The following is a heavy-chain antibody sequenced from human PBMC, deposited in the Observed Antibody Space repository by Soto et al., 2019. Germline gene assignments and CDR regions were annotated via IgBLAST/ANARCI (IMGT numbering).Heavy chain of an antibody. CDR3: ARKGEVTGLKY. Sequence: SGGGPRISFPAPWFIFNYYLVHLGRQAPGKGLEWLSRINPDGSSTDYADSVKGRFTVSRDNAKNTLYLQMNSLRAEDTAVYYCARKGEVTGLKYWGQGTLVTVSS. CDR1: WFIFNYYL. D-gene: IGHD1-20*01. V-gene: IGHV3-74*01. J-gene: IGHJ4*02. CDR2: INPDGSST.